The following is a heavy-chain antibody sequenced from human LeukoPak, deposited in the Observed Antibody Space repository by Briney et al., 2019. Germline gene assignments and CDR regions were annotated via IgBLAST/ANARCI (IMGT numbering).Heavy chain of an antibody. CDR2: INSDGSIT. V-gene: IGHV3-74*01. CDR1: GFTFTTYW. J-gene: IGHJ6*02. CDR3: XRDAVXTANAX. Sequence: PGGSLRLSCAASGFTFTTYWMHWVRQAPGKGLVWVSHINSDGSITSYADSVKGRFTISRDNAKNTLYLQMNSLRAEDTAVYYCXRDAVXTANAXWGQGTTVTVSS. D-gene: IGHD4-17*01.